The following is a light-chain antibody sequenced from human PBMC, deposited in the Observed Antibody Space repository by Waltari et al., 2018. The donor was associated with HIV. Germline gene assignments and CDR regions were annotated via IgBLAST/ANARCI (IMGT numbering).Light chain of an antibody. CDR3: SSYAANNDIL. CDR2: EVS. CDR1: SSDIGGYRF. J-gene: IGLJ3*02. V-gene: IGLV2-8*01. Sequence: QSALTQPPSASGSPGQSVTISCTRSSSDIGGYRFVSWYQQHPGKAPKLMIYEVSKRPSGVPDRFSGSKSGNTASLTVSGLQAEDEADYFCSSYAANNDILFGGGTKLTVL.